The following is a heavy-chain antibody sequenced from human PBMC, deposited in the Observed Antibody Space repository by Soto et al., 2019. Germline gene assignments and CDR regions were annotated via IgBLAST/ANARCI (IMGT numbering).Heavy chain of an antibody. J-gene: IGHJ4*01. CDR2: FDARDGDT. Sequence: ASVKVSCKASGYTITCCAMHCGRQAPLILPEWMGWFDARDGDTKYSQNFQGRLTIIRDTSASTVYMELSSLRPEDTAVYYCARDGEDKAAPAMVYW. D-gene: IGHD6-13*01. CDR1: GYTITCCA. CDR3: ARDGEDKAAPAMVY. V-gene: IGHV1-3*01.